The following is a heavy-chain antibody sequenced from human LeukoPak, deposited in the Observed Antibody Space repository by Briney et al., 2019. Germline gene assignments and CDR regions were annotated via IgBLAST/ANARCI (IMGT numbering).Heavy chain of an antibody. CDR3: AREWSSWYFDY. V-gene: IGHV3-30*01. CDR1: GFTFSSYA. CDR2: ISYDGSNK. Sequence: GGSLRLSCAASGFTFSSYAMHWVRQAPGKGLEWVAVISYDGSNKYYADSVKGRFTISRDNSKNTLYLQMNSLRAEDTAVYYCAREWSSWYFDYWAREPWSPSPQ. J-gene: IGHJ4*02. D-gene: IGHD6-13*01.